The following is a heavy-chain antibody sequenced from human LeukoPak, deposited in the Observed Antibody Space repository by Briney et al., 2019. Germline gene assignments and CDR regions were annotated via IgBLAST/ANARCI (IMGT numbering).Heavy chain of an antibody. CDR3: TKGRGGGTAYCFDY. D-gene: IGHD1-26*01. CDR2: ISWNRGSI. V-gene: IGHV3-9*02. J-gene: IGHJ4*02. CDR1: GFTSDDYA. Sequence: GRSLRLSCAASGFTSDDYAMLWVRQAPGRGLEWVSGISWNRGSIVYPDSVKGRFTIFRDDAKNSLYLQMNSLRAEGTAFYYCTKGRGGGTAYCFDYWGQGILVTVSP.